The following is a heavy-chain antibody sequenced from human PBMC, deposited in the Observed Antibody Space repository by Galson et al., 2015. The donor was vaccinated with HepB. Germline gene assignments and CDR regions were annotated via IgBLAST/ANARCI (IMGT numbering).Heavy chain of an antibody. Sequence: SVTVSCKASGYTFTSYGISWVRQAPGQGLEWMGWISAYHGNTNYAQKLQGRVTMTTDTSTSTAYMELRSLRSDDTAVYYCASRYCSGGSCYGWFDPWGQGTLVTVSS. CDR3: ASRYCSGGSCYGWFDP. CDR2: ISAYHGNT. J-gene: IGHJ5*02. CDR1: GYTFTSYG. D-gene: IGHD2-15*01. V-gene: IGHV1-18*04.